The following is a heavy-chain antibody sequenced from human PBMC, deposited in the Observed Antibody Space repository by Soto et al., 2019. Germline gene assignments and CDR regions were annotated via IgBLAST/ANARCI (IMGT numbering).Heavy chain of an antibody. CDR2: ISGSGTTT. D-gene: IGHD3-16*01. Sequence: GGSLRLSCAASGFPFSSKSVNWVRQAPGKGLEWVSYISGSGTTTRYADSVKGRFTLSRDSAKNSLFLDMNSLTDEDTAVYYCARDLNWAFDHWGRGTLVTVSS. J-gene: IGHJ5*02. CDR3: ARDLNWAFDH. V-gene: IGHV3-48*02. CDR1: GFPFSSKS.